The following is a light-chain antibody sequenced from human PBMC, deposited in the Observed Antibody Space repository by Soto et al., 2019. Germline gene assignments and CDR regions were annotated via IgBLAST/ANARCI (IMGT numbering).Light chain of an antibody. CDR3: QQYASSPRT. CDR1: QSVTSPF. V-gene: IGKV3-20*01. Sequence: EIVLTQSPGTLSLSPGERATLSCRASQSVTSPFLAWYQQKPGQPPSLLIYSTSGRATGIPDRFSGTGSGTDFTLTISSLEPEDSAVYYCQQYASSPRTVGQGTKVEV. CDR2: STS. J-gene: IGKJ1*01.